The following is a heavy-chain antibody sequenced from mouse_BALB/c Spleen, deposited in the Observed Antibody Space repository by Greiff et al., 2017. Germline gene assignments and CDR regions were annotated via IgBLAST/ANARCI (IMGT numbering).Heavy chain of an antibody. V-gene: IGHV8-11*01. CDR2: IWWNDNK. D-gene: IGHD3-2*01. CDR3: ARDSSGYDAMDY. Sequence: QVTLKESGPGILQPSQTLSLTCSFSGFSLSTYGIGVGWIRQPSGKGLEWLAHIWWNDNKYYNTALKSRLTISKDTSNNQVFLKIASVDTADTATYYCARDSSGYDAMDYWGQGTSVTVSS. CDR1: GFSLSTYGIG. J-gene: IGHJ4*01.